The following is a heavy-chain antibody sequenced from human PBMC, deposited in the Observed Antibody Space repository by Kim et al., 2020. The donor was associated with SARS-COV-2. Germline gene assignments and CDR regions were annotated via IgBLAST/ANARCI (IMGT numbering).Heavy chain of an antibody. CDR3: AKRAESPDSESSPKHFTMNV. Sequence: GGSRRLSCATSGFAFSSYAMTWVRQAPGKGLDWVSTITAGGETTYHADSVKGRFTISRDNSKNTLYLQLDSLRVEDTASYYCAKRAESPDSESSPKHFTMNVWGQGTTGTVYS. D-gene: IGHD3-10*01. J-gene: IGHJ6*02. V-gene: IGHV3-23*01. CDR1: GFAFSSYA. CDR2: ITAGGETT.